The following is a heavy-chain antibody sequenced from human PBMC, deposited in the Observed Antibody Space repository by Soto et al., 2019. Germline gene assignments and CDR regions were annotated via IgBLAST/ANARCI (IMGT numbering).Heavy chain of an antibody. CDR2: IKQDGSEK. CDR3: ARHAITMVRGVEGYYYYYMDV. Sequence: GGSLRLSCAASGFTFSSYWMSWVRQAPGKGLEWVANIKQDGSEKYYVDSVKGRFTISRDNAKNSLYLQMNSLRAEDTAVYYCARHAITMVRGVEGYYYYYMDVWGKGTTVTVSS. CDR1: GFTFSSYW. V-gene: IGHV3-7*01. J-gene: IGHJ6*03. D-gene: IGHD3-10*01.